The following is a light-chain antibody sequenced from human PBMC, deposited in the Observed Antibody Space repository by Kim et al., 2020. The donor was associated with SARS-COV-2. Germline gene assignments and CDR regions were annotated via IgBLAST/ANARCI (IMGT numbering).Light chain of an antibody. J-gene: IGKJ4*01. CDR2: AAS. CDR3: QQYYNFPLT. Sequence: IRITQSPSSLSASKGDRVTITCRASQGLTSDLAWYQQKPGKAPQLLIYAASTLQSGVPSRFSGSGAGTDFNFTISCLQSEDFATYYCQQYYNFPLTFGGGTKVEIK. V-gene: IGKV1-8*01. CDR1: QGLTSD.